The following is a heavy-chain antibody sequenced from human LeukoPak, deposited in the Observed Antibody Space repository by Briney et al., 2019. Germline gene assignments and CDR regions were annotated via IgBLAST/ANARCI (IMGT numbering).Heavy chain of an antibody. CDR2: ISAYNGNT. Sequence: ASVKVSCKASGYTFTSYGISWVRRAPGQGLEWMGWISAYNGNTNYAQKLQGRVTMTTDTSTSTAYMELRSLRSDDTAVYYRASSAGGLMRFDIWGQGTMVTVSS. CDR3: ASSAGGLMRFDI. CDR1: GYTFTSYG. J-gene: IGHJ3*02. D-gene: IGHD2-8*01. V-gene: IGHV1-18*01.